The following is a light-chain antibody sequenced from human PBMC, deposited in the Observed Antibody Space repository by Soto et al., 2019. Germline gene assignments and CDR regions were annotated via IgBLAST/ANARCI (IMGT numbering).Light chain of an antibody. CDR1: SGHGSSI. V-gene: IGLV4-60*02. J-gene: IGLJ2*01. CDR2: VEGSGSY. CDR3: ETWHSTTRV. Sequence: QLVLTQSSSASASLGSSVKLTCTLSSGHGSSIIAWHQQQPGKAPRYLMKVEGSGSYNTGSGMPDRFSGSSSGADRYLTISNLQYEDADDYYCETWHSTTRVFGGGTKLTVL.